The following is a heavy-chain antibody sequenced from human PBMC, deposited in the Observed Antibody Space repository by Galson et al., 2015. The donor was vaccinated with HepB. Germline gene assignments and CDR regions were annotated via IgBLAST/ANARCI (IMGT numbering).Heavy chain of an antibody. D-gene: IGHD5-18*01. J-gene: IGHJ6*02. CDR2: IYYSGST. CDR3: ARSRGHSYGFENPGSTSYYYYYGMDV. V-gene: IGHV4-59*01. Sequence: LSLTCTVSGGSISSYYWSWIRQPPGKGLEWIGYIYYSGSTNYNPSLKSRVTISVDTSKNQFSLKLSSVTAADTAVYYCARSRGHSYGFENPGSTSYYYYYGMDVWGQGTTVTVSS. CDR1: GGSISSYY.